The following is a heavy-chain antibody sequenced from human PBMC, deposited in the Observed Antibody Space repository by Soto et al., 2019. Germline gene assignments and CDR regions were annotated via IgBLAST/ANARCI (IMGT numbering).Heavy chain of an antibody. J-gene: IGHJ4*02. D-gene: IGHD3-9*01. CDR3: AKTPNYDILTGYDY. CDR1: GFTFSSYA. CDR2: ISGSGGST. V-gene: IGHV3-23*01. Sequence: EVQLLESGGGLVQPGGSLRLSCAASGFTFSSYAMSWVRQAPGKGLEWVSAISGSGGSTYYADSVKGRFTISRDNYKNTLYMQMNSLRAEDTVVYYCAKTPNYDILTGYDYWGQGTLVTVSS.